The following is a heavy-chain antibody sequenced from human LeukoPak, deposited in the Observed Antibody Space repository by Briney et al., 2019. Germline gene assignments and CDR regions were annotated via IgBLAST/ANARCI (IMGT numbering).Heavy chain of an antibody. Sequence: PGGSLRLSCAASGFTFSSYWMHWVRQAPGKGLVWVSRINTDGSSTTYADSVKGRFTISRDNAKNTLYLQMNSLRAEDTAVYYCVLPGDYGDPRGWGQGTLVTVSS. J-gene: IGHJ4*02. CDR2: INTDGSST. V-gene: IGHV3-74*01. D-gene: IGHD4-17*01. CDR3: VLPGDYGDPRG. CDR1: GFTFSSYW.